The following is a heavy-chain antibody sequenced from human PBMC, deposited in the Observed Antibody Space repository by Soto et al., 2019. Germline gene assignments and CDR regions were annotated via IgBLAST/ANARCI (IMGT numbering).Heavy chain of an antibody. CDR1: GGSISSYY. CDR2: IYYSGST. V-gene: IGHV4-59*12. CDR3: VRLIGNSWLDS. Sequence: SETLSLTCTVSGGSISSYYWSWIRQPPGKGLEWIGYIYYSGSTNYNPSLKSRVTISVDTSKNQFSLKLTSVTAADTAVYYCVRLIGNSWLDSWGQGTLVTVSS. J-gene: IGHJ5*01. D-gene: IGHD3-16*01.